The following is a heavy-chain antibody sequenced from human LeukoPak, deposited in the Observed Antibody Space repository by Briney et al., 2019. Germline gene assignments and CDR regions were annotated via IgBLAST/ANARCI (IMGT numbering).Heavy chain of an antibody. V-gene: IGHV3-23*01. CDR2: ISGSGGST. J-gene: IGHJ4*02. CDR3: AKAGYCGGDCYSDFDY. CDR1: GFTFSSYA. Sequence: PGGSLRLSCAASGFTFSSYAMSWVRQAPGKGLEWVSAISGSGGSTYYADSVKGRFTISRDNSKNTLHLQMNSLRAEDTAVYYCAKAGYCGGDCYSDFDYWGQGTLVTVSS. D-gene: IGHD2-21*02.